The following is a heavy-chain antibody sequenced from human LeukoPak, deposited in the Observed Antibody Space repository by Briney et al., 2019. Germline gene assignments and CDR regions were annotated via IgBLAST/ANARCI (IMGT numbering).Heavy chain of an antibody. CDR1: GYTFTGYY. D-gene: IGHD2-15*01. V-gene: IGHV1-2*02. J-gene: IGHJ6*03. CDR2: INPNSGGT. Sequence: VASVKVSCKASGYTFTGYYMHWVRQAPGQGLEWMGWINPNSGGTNYAQKFQGRVTMTRDTSISTAYMELSRLRSDDTAVYYCARAGVEFWYCSGGSCYGHMDVWGKGTTVTVSS. CDR3: ARAGVEFWYCSGGSCYGHMDV.